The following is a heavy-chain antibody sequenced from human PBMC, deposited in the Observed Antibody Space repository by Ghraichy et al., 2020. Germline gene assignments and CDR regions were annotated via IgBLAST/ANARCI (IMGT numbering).Heavy chain of an antibody. Sequence: GESLNISCAASGLIFGSYWMTWVRQAPGKGLEWVANINQDGREKYYAGSVKGRFTISRDNAKSSLYLQMNSLSVEDMAVYYCSAGDTFDIWGRGTMVTVSS. CDR1: GLIFGSYW. CDR3: SAGDTFDI. CDR2: INQDGREK. J-gene: IGHJ3*02. V-gene: IGHV3-7*03.